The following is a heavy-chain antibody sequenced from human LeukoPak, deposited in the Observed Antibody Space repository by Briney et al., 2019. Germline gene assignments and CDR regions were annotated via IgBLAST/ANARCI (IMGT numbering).Heavy chain of an antibody. V-gene: IGHV1-2*02. CDR3: ARGETIAAAGTDY. J-gene: IGHJ4*02. Sequence: ASVKVSCKASGYTFTGYYMHWVRQAPGQGLEWMGWINPNGGGTNYAQKFQGRVTMTRDTSISTAYMELSRLRSDDTAVYYCARGETIAAAGTDYWGQGTLVTVSS. CDR1: GYTFTGYY. CDR2: INPNGGGT. D-gene: IGHD6-13*01.